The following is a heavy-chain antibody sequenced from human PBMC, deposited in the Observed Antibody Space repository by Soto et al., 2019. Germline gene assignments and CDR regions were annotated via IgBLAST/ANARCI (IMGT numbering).Heavy chain of an antibody. V-gene: IGHV1-18*01. CDR2: ISAYNGNT. CDR3: ARGDSLLYDFWSGYEGPLDY. CDR1: GYTFTSYG. D-gene: IGHD3-3*01. J-gene: IGHJ4*02. Sequence: GASVKVSCKASGYTFTSYGISWVRQAPGQGLEWMGWISAYNGNTNYAQKLQGRVTMTTDTSTSTAYMELRSLRSDDTAVYYCARGDSLLYDFWSGYEGPLDYWGQGTLVTVSS.